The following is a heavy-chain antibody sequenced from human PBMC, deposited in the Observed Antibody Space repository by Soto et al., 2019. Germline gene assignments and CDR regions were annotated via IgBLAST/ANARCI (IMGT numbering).Heavy chain of an antibody. CDR2: IHYSGNT. CDR1: GDSIGTGGYY. Sequence: QVQLQESGPGLVKPSQTLSLTCTVSGDSIGTGGYYWDWIRQHPGKGPEWIDYIHYSGNTYYNPSLKSRLTISLDTSKNQFSLHLSSVTAADTAVYYCATNHDDISGRTPLLFDSWGQGTLVTVSS. J-gene: IGHJ4*02. D-gene: IGHD3-22*01. CDR3: ATNHDDISGRTPLLFDS. V-gene: IGHV4-31*03.